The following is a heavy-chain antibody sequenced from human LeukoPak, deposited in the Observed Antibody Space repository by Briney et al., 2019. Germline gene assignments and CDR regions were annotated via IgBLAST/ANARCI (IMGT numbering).Heavy chain of an antibody. CDR2: ISGSGGST. Sequence: PGGSLRLSCAASGFTFSSYAMSWVRQAPGKGLEWVSAISGSGGSTYYADSVKGRFTISRDNSKNTLYLQMNSLRAEDTAVYYCAKGVRIVVVPAAMDYWGQGTLVTVSS. D-gene: IGHD2-2*01. CDR3: AKGVRIVVVPAAMDY. CDR1: GFTFSSYA. J-gene: IGHJ4*02. V-gene: IGHV3-23*01.